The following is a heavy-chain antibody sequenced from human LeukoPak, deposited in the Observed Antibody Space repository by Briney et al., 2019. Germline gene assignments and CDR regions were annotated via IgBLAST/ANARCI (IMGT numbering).Heavy chain of an antibody. CDR1: GGSISSSTYH. Sequence: SETLSLTCTVSGGSISSSTYHWGWIRQPPGKGLECIGTIYYSGTTYYNPSLKSRVTISVDTSKNQFSLKLSSVTAADTAVYYCARRSGTVDYWGQGTLVTVSS. J-gene: IGHJ4*02. CDR2: IYYSGTT. CDR3: ARRSGTVDY. V-gene: IGHV4-39*01. D-gene: IGHD6-13*01.